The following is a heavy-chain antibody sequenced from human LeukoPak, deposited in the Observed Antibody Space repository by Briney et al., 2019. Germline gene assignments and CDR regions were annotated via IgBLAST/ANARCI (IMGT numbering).Heavy chain of an antibody. V-gene: IGHV3-15*07. J-gene: IGHJ4*02. CDR1: GFIFTNAW. CDR3: TTGIRGD. D-gene: IGHD3-3*02. CDR2: IQSKTDGGKT. Sequence: GGSLRLSCAASGFIFTNAWMDWVRQAPGKGLEWVGRIQSKTDGGKTDYAAPVKGRFTISRDDSKNTLYLQMNSLKTEDTAIYYCTTGIRGDWGQGTLVTVSS.